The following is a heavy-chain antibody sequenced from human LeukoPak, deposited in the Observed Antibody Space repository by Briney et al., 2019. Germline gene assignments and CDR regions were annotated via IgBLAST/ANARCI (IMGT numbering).Heavy chain of an antibody. CDR3: AKDPRAVAGTFDY. CDR2: TSYDGSYK. CDR1: GFIFGNYA. D-gene: IGHD6-19*01. V-gene: IGHV3-30*18. J-gene: IGHJ4*02. Sequence: PGRSLRLSCAASGFIFGNYAMHWVRQAPGKGLEWVAVTSYDGSYKSYADSVRGRFTISRDNSKNTLYLQMNSLRAEDTALYYCAKDPRAVAGTFDYWGQGTLVTVSS.